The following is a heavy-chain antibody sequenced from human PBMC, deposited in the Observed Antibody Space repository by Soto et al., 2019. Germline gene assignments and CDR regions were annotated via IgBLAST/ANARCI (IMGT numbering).Heavy chain of an antibody. D-gene: IGHD3-3*02. Sequence: PSETLSLTCTVSGGSVSSGSYYWSWIRQPPGKGLECIGYIYYSGSTNYNPSLKSRVTISVDTSKNQFSLKLSSVTAADTAVYYCARVSSIWEPVTTYNYWGQGNAVPVSS. CDR2: IYYSGST. J-gene: IGHJ4*02. CDR3: ARVSSIWEPVTTYNY. V-gene: IGHV4-61*01. CDR1: GGSVSSGSYY.